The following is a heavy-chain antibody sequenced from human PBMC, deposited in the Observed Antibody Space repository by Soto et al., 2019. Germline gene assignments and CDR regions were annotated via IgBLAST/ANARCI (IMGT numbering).Heavy chain of an antibody. J-gene: IGHJ6*02. V-gene: IGHV1-69*12. CDR3: ARVGNYGMDV. Sequence: QVQLGQSGAEVKKPGSSVKVSGKSSGGTFSSYAISWVRQAPGQGLEWMGGIIPIFGTANYAQKFKGRVTITADESTSTAYMGLSSLRSEDTAVYYCARVGNYGMDVWGQGTTVTVSS. D-gene: IGHD1-26*01. CDR1: GGTFSSYA. CDR2: IIPIFGTA.